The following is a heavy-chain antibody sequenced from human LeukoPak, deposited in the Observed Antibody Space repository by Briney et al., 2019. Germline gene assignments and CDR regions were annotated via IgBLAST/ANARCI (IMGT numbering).Heavy chain of an antibody. Sequence: GGSLRLSCAASGFTFSSYSMNWVRQAPGKGLEWVAVISHDGSNKYYADSVKGRFTISRDNSKNTLYLQMNSLRAEDTAVYYCAREYSSGWYRGYYFDYWGQGTLVTVSS. V-gene: IGHV3-30*03. CDR1: GFTFSSYS. CDR2: ISHDGSNK. CDR3: AREYSSGWYRGYYFDY. J-gene: IGHJ4*02. D-gene: IGHD6-19*01.